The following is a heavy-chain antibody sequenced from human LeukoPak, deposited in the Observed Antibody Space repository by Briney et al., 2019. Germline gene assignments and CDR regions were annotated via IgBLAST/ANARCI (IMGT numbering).Heavy chain of an antibody. CDR1: GGSISSYY. CDR3: ARALTVAGTKVRAFDI. J-gene: IGHJ3*02. V-gene: IGHV4-4*07. CDR2: IYTSGST. D-gene: IGHD6-19*01. Sequence: SETLSLTCTVSGGSISSYYWSWIRQPAGKGLEWIGRIYTSGSTNYNPSLKSRVTMSVDTSKNQFSLKLSSVTAADTAVYYCARALTVAGTKVRAFDIWGQGTMVTVSS.